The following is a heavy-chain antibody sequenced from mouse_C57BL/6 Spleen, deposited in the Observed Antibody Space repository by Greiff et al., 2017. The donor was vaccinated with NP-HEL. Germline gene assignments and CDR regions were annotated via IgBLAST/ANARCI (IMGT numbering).Heavy chain of an antibody. CDR3: ARPPLYGNYVAY. D-gene: IGHD2-1*01. CDR1: GYTFTSYW. Sequence: VQLQQPGAELVKPGASVKLSCKASGYTFTSYWMHWVKQRPGQGLEWIGMIHPNSGSTNYNEKFKSKATLTVDKSSSTAYMQLSSLTSEDSAVYYCARPPLYGNYVAYWGQGTLVTVSA. J-gene: IGHJ3*01. CDR2: IHPNSGST. V-gene: IGHV1-64*01.